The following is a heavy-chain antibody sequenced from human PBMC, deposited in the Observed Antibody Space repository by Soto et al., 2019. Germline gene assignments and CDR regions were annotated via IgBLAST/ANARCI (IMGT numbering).Heavy chain of an antibody. CDR3: ARSIVVVTALDY. J-gene: IGHJ4*02. V-gene: IGHV1-3*05. Sequence: QVQLVQSGAEEKKPGASVKVSCKASGYTFTSYAMHWVRQAPGQRLEWMGWINAGNGNTKDSQKFQGRVTITRDTYASTAYMELSSLRSEDTAVYYCARSIVVVTALDYWGQGTLVTVSS. CDR1: GYTFTSYA. CDR2: INAGNGNT. D-gene: IGHD2-21*02.